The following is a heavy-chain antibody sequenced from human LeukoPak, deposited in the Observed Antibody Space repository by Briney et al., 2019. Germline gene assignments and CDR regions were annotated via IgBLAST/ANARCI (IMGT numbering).Heavy chain of an antibody. CDR1: GGSISSYY. D-gene: IGHD6-19*01. CDR3: ARLAVAGYWYFDL. J-gene: IGHJ2*01. V-gene: IGHV4-59*01. CDR2: IYYSGGT. Sequence: KPSETLSLTCTVSGGSISSYYWSWIRQPPGKGLEWIGYIYYSGGTNYNPSLKSRVTISVDTSKNQFSLKLSSVTAADTAVYYCARLAVAGYWYFDLWGRGTLVTVSS.